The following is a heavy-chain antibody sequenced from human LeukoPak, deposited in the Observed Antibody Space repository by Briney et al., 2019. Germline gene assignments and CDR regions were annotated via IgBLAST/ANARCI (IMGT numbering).Heavy chain of an antibody. CDR3: ATGPGSGPPWH. D-gene: IGHD1-14*01. CDR2: IIPIFGTA. Sequence: GASVKVSCKASGGTFSSYAISWVRQAPGQGLEWMGGIIPIFGTANYAQKFQGRVTITADESTSTAYMELSSLRSEDTAVYYCATGPGSGPPWHWGQGTLVTVSS. V-gene: IGHV1-69*13. J-gene: IGHJ4*02. CDR1: GGTFSSYA.